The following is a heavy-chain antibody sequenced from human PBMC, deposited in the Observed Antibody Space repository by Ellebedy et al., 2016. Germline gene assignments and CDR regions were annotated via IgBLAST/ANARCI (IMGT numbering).Heavy chain of an antibody. J-gene: IGHJ4*02. CDR2: ISDSSSLI. CDR1: GFTLISYS. Sequence: GGSLRLSCAASGFTLISYSMNWVRQAPGKGLEWVSYISDSSSLIYYADSVKGRFTISRDNAKNSLYLQMNSLRDEDTAVYYCARDSGNYWDLDYWGQGTLVTVSS. D-gene: IGHD1-26*01. V-gene: IGHV3-48*02. CDR3: ARDSGNYWDLDY.